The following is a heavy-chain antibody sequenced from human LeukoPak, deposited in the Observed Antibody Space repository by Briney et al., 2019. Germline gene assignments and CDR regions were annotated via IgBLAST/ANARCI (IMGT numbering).Heavy chain of an antibody. CDR1: GFTFSSYA. CDR2: ISYDGSNK. Sequence: PGRSLRLSCAASGFTFSSYAMHWVRQAPGKGLEWVAVISYDGSNKYYADSVKGRFTISRDNSKNTLYLQMNSLRAEDTAVYYCARDPELREWSLTFDYWGQGTLVTVSS. CDR3: ARDPELREWSLTFDY. V-gene: IGHV3-30*04. J-gene: IGHJ4*02. D-gene: IGHD3-3*01.